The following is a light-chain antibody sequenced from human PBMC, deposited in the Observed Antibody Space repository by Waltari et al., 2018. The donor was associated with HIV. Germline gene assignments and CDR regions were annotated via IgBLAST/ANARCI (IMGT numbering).Light chain of an antibody. CDR2: YDS. Sequence: SYVLTQPPSVSVAAGKTARITCWGNNTDSISVHWFQQKPGQAPVLVIYYDSDRPSGIPERFSGSNSGNTATLTISRVEAGDEADYYCQVWDNNSEHPGVVFGGGTKLTVL. CDR3: QVWDNNSEHPGVV. J-gene: IGLJ2*01. CDR1: NTDSIS. V-gene: IGLV3-21*04.